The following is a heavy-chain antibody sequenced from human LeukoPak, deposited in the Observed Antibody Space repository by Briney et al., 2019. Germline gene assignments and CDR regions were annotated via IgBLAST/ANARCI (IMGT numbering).Heavy chain of an antibody. CDR1: GGSFSGYY. CDR3: ARGLAGYDYVWGSYRYPTLTYFDY. V-gene: IGHV4-34*01. J-gene: IGHJ4*02. D-gene: IGHD3-16*02. CDR2: INHSGST. Sequence: SETLSLTCAVYGGSFSGYYWSWIRQPPGKGLEWIGEINHSGSTNYNPSLKSRVTISVDTSKNQFSLKLSSVTAADTAVYYCARGLAGYDYVWGSYRYPTLTYFDYWGQGTLVTVSS.